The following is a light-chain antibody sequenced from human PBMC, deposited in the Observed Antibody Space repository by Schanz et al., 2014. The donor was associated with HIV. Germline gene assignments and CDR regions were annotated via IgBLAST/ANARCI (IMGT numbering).Light chain of an antibody. J-gene: IGLJ1*01. V-gene: IGLV2-23*02. Sequence: QSALTQPASVSGSPGQSITISCTGTRNDVGTYNLFSWHQQHPGKAPQLMIYEVTQRPSGVSDRFSGSKSDNTGSRTISGREADDEADYCCFSCEDGGPFVFGTGTKLTVL. CDR2: EVT. CDR3: FSCEDGGPFV. CDR1: RNDVGTYNL.